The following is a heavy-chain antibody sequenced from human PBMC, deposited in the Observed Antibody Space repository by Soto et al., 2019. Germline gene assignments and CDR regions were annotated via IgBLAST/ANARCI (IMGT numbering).Heavy chain of an antibody. J-gene: IGHJ3*02. D-gene: IGHD2-2*01. CDR2: INHSGST. CDR3: ARGVKGYCSSTSCYLLSAFDI. V-gene: IGHV4-34*01. CDR1: GGAFSGYY. Sequence: ASETLSLTCAVYGGAFSGYYWSWIRQPPGEGLEWIGEINHSGSTNYNPSLKSRVTISVDTSKNQFSLKLSSVTAADTAVYYCARGVKGYCSSTSCYLLSAFDIWGQGTMVTVSS.